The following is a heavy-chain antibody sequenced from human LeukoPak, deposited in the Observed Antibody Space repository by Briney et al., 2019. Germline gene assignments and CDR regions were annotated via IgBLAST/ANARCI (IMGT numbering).Heavy chain of an antibody. D-gene: IGHD3-3*01. Sequence: ASVKVSCKASGGTFSSYAISWVRQAPGQGLEWMGGIIPIFGTANYAQKFQGRVTITADESTSTAYMELSSLRSEDTAVYYCATSRPDFWSGYYNWDTLAFGYWGQGTLVTVSS. CDR2: IIPIFGTA. V-gene: IGHV1-69*13. CDR1: GGTFSSYA. CDR3: ATSRPDFWSGYYNWDTLAFGY. J-gene: IGHJ4*02.